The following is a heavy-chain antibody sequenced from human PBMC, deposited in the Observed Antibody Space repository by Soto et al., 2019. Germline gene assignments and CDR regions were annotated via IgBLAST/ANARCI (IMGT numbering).Heavy chain of an antibody. Sequence: QVQLVQSGAEVKKPGASVKVSCKASGYTFTRYGISWVRQAPGQGLEWMGWISGYNGDTKYAQKFQGRVTMTIDTSTTTAFMELRSLTSDDTAVYYCAKNGQPPYYYYGLDVWGQGTTVTVSS. D-gene: IGHD2-8*01. V-gene: IGHV1-18*01. CDR3: AKNGQPPYYYYGLDV. CDR2: ISGYNGDT. CDR1: GYTFTRYG. J-gene: IGHJ6*02.